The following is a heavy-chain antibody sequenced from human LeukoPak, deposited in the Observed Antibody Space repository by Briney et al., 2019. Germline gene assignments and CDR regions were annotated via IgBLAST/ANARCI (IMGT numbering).Heavy chain of an antibody. V-gene: IGHV4-59*08. D-gene: IGHD5-12*01. CDR2: VFDSGST. J-gene: IGHJ4*01. CDR3: ARQNGAYNGYDCFDY. CDR1: GGSIGSFY. Sequence: SETLSLTCTVSGGSIGSFYWSWIRQPPGKILEWIANVFDSGSTNYNPSLTSRVTVSVDTSKNQFSLRLSSVTVSDTAVYYCARQNGAYNGYDCFDYWGQGTLLTVSS.